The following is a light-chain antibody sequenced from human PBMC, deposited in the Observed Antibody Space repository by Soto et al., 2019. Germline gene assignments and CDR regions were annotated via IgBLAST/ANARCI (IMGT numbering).Light chain of an antibody. J-gene: IGLJ2*01. CDR1: SSDVGGYNS. CDR3: SSYGGSNNLV. CDR2: EVN. V-gene: IGLV2-8*01. Sequence: QSVLTQPPSASGSPGQSVTISCTGTSSDVGGYNSVSWYQQHPGKAPKLMIYEVNKRPSGVPDRFSGSKSRNTASLTVSGLQVEDEADYYCSSYGGSNNLVFGGGTKVTVL.